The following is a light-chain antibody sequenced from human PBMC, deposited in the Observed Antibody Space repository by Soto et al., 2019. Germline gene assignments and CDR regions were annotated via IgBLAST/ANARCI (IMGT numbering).Light chain of an antibody. Sequence: EIVLTQSPATLSLSPGERATLSCRASQSVSSSLGWYQQIPGQAPRLLIYDASSRATGIPARFSGSGSGTDFPLTISSLEPEDFAVYYCQQRSNWPRTFGQGTKLEIK. CDR1: QSVSSS. CDR3: QQRSNWPRT. V-gene: IGKV3-11*01. J-gene: IGKJ2*01. CDR2: DAS.